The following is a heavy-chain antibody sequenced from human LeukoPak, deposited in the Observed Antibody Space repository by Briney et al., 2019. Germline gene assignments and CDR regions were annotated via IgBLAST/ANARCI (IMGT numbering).Heavy chain of an antibody. J-gene: IGHJ4*02. CDR3: ARGEQQLEASGY. Sequence: GGSLRLSCAASGFTFSSYAMHWVRQAPGKGLEWVAVISCDGSNKYYADSVKGRFTISRDNAKNSLYLQMNSLRAEDTAVYYCARGEQQLEASGYWGQGTLVTVSS. V-gene: IGHV3-30-3*01. D-gene: IGHD6-13*01. CDR1: GFTFSSYA. CDR2: ISCDGSNK.